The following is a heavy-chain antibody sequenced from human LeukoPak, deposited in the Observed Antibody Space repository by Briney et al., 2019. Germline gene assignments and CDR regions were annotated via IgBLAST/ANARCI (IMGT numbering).Heavy chain of an antibody. CDR1: GFTFSSYA. CDR2: ISYDGSNK. D-gene: IGHD4-11*01. CDR3: ARGLDTLDS. V-gene: IGHV3-30*04. Sequence: GGSLRLSCAASGFTFSSYAMHWVRQAPGKGLEWVAVISYDGSNKYYADSVKGRFTISRDNSKNTLYLQMNSLRVDDTAIYYCARGLDTLDSWGQGVLVTVSS. J-gene: IGHJ5*01.